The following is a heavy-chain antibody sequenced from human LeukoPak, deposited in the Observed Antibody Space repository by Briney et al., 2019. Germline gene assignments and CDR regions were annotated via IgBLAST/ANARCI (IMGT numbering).Heavy chain of an antibody. V-gene: IGHV3-23*01. J-gene: IGHJ5*02. Sequence: GGSLRLSCAASGFTFSSYAMSWVRQAPGKGLEWVSTISGSDGNTYYADSVKGRFTISRDNSKNTLYLQMNSLRAEDTAVYYCAKDMIVVVNAFDPWGQGTLVTVSS. D-gene: IGHD3-22*01. CDR1: GFTFSSYA. CDR2: ISGSDGNT. CDR3: AKDMIVVVNAFDP.